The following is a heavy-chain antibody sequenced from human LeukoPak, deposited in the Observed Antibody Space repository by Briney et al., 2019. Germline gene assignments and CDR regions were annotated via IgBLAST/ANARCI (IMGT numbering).Heavy chain of an antibody. CDR2: ISRSST. D-gene: IGHD3-10*01. CDR3: ARAQGTFYYGSGSYLYYYFDS. J-gene: IGHJ4*02. CDR1: GFTFSRYW. Sequence: HPGGSLRLSCAASGFTFSRYWMHWVRQAPGKGLEWVSYISRSSTNYADSVRGRFTISRDNAQNSLYLQINSLRADDTAVYYCARAQGTFYYGSGSYLYYYFDSWGQGTLVTVSS. V-gene: IGHV3-48*04.